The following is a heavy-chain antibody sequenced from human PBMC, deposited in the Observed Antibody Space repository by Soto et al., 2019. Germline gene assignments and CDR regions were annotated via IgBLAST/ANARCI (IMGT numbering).Heavy chain of an antibody. Sequence: QVQLVESGGGVVQPGRSLRLSCAASGFTFSGYTMHWVRQAPGKGLEWVGVISSGGSTKYYADSVKGRFTISRDNSKNTLFLQINSLRAEDTAVYYCAKDGGFDYGFWYFDIWGRGNLVTVSS. CDR1: GFTFSGYT. CDR2: ISSGGSTK. CDR3: AKDGGFDYGFWYFDI. V-gene: IGHV3-30-3*01. J-gene: IGHJ2*01. D-gene: IGHD4-17*01.